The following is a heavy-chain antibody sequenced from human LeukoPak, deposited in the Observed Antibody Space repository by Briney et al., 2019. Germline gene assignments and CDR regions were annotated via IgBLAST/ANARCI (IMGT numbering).Heavy chain of an antibody. CDR1: GFTFSSYG. V-gene: IGHV3-33*06. Sequence: PGRSLRLSCAASGFTFSSYGMHWVRQAPGKGLEWVAVIWYDGSNKYYADSVKGRFTISRDNSKNTLYLQMNSLRAEDTAVYYCAKDDSSDYEGAPSAFDIWGQGTMVTVSS. J-gene: IGHJ3*02. CDR2: IWYDGSNK. D-gene: IGHD3-22*01. CDR3: AKDDSSDYEGAPSAFDI.